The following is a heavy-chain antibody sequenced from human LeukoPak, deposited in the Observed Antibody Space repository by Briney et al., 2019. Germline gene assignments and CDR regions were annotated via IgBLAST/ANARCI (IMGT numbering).Heavy chain of an antibody. CDR1: GGSFSGYY. CDR2: INHSGST. CDR3: ARGRVVRGITSTRYYGMDV. J-gene: IGHJ6*04. Sequence: SETLSLTCAVYGGSFSGYYWSWVRQPPGKGLEWIGEINHSGSTNYNPSLKSRVTISVDTSKNQFSLKLSSVTAADTAVYYCARGRVVRGITSTRYYGMDVWGKGTTVTVSS. D-gene: IGHD3-10*01. V-gene: IGHV4-34*01.